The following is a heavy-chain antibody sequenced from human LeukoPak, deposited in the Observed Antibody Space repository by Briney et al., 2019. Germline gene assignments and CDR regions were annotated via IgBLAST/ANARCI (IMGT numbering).Heavy chain of an antibody. CDR1: GYTFTGYH. CDR3: ARPLLGCSGGSCYSDWFDP. D-gene: IGHD2-15*01. CDR2: INPNSGGT. V-gene: IGHV1-2*02. J-gene: IGHJ5*02. Sequence: GASVKVSCKASGYTFTGYHMHWVRQAPGQGLEWMGWINPNSGGTNYAQKFQGRVTMTRDTSISTAYMELSRLRSDDTAVYYCARPLLGCSGGSCYSDWFDPWGQGTLVTVSS.